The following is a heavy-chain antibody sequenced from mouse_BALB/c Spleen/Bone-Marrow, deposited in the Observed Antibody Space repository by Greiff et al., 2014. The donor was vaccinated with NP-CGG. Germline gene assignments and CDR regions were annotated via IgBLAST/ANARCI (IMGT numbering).Heavy chain of an antibody. CDR2: IHPNSGNT. V-gene: IGHV1S130*01. CDR3: ARSYRFWYFDV. J-gene: IGHJ1*01. Sequence: QVQLQQSGSALVRPGTSVNLSCKASGFTFTSSWMHWVKQRPGQGLEWIGDIHPNSGNTYYNEKFKGKATLTVDSSSSTAYVDLSSLTSEDSAVYFCARSYRFWYFDVWGAGTTVTVSS. CDR1: GFTFTSSW. D-gene: IGHD2-14*01.